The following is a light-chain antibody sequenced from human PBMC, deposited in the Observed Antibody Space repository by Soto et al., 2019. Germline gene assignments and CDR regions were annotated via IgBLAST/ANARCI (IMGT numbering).Light chain of an antibody. V-gene: IGKV1-27*01. CDR3: QKYNTARWT. Sequence: DIPMTQSPSSLSASVGDRVTITCRASQAISNYLAWYQQKPGRVPELLIYATSTLQSGVPSRFSGSGSGTEFTLTISSLQPEDVATYYCQKYNTARWTFGQGTKVEI. CDR2: ATS. CDR1: QAISNY. J-gene: IGKJ1*01.